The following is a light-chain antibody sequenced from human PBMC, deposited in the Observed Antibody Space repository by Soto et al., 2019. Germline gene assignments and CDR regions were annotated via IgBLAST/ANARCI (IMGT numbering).Light chain of an antibody. CDR3: QQYGSSPTT. Sequence: EIVMTQSPATLSVSPGERATLSCRASQNISSTLAWYQQKPGQAPRLLIYGASTRATGIPARFSGSGSGTDFTLTISRLEPEDFAVYHCQQYGSSPTTFGQGTKVDIK. J-gene: IGKJ1*01. CDR2: GAS. V-gene: IGKV3-15*01. CDR1: QNISST.